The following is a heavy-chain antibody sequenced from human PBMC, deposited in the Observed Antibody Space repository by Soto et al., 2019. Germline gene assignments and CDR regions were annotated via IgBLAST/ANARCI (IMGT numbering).Heavy chain of an antibody. V-gene: IGHV3-23*01. CDR3: GKENSLYCSSTSCYLDY. J-gene: IGHJ4*02. CDR1: GFAFSSYA. D-gene: IGHD2-2*01. CDR2: ISGGDHNT. Sequence: GGSLRLSCAASGFAFSSYAMSWVRQAPGKGLEWVSAISGGDHNTFYADSVKGRFTISRDNSENTLYLQMSSLRAEDTAAYFCGKENSLYCSSTSCYLDYWGPGTLVTVSS.